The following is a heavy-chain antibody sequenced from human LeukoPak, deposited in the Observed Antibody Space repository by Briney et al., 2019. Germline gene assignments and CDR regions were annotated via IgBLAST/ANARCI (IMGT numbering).Heavy chain of an antibody. V-gene: IGHV4-59*12. CDR1: GGSISSLY. Sequence: KPSETLSLTCAVSGGSISSLYWNWIRQPPGKGLEYIGYIYYSGSTNYNPSLKSRVTISVDTSKNQFSLKLSSVTAADTAVYYCARRYPQIWFGELIDAFDIWGQGTMVTVSS. J-gene: IGHJ3*02. CDR3: ARRYPQIWFGELIDAFDI. CDR2: IYYSGST. D-gene: IGHD3-10*01.